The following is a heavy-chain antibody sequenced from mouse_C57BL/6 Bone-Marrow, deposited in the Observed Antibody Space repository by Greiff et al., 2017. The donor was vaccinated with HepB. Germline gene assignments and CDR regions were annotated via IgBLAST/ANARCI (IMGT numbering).Heavy chain of an antibody. V-gene: IGHV1-4*01. CDR3: ARSDYYGSSYDWYCYV. CDR2: INPSSGYT. J-gene: IGHJ1*03. Sequence: QVQLQQSGAELARPGASVKMSCKASGYTFTSYTMHWVKQRPGQGLEWIGYINPSSGYTKYNQKFKDKATLTADKSSSTAYMQLSSLTSEDSAVYYCARSDYYGSSYDWYCYVWGTGTTVTVSA. D-gene: IGHD1-1*01. CDR1: GYTFTSYT.